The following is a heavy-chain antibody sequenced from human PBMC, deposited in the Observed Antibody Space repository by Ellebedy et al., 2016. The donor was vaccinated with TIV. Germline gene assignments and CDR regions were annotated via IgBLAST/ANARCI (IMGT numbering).Heavy chain of an antibody. D-gene: IGHD6-13*01. CDR3: AKDAMGGDYSTSWYEFDF. CDR1: GFTFSSAA. V-gene: IGHV3-23*01. J-gene: IGHJ4*02. CDR2: VSPSGDST. Sequence: GGSLRLXCTASGFTFSSAAMSWVRQAPGKGLEWVSDVSPSGDSTHYADSVKGRFTISRDNSKNTLFLQMNSLRAEDTAVYYCAKDAMGGDYSTSWYEFDFWGQGTLVTVSS.